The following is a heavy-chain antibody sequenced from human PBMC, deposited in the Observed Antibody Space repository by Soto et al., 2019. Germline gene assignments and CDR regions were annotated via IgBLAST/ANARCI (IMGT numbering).Heavy chain of an antibody. CDR1: GFTFSTYG. V-gene: IGHV3-30*18. CDR2: ISYDGTNK. CDR3: AKDLQSYGDYDYYCYGMDV. Sequence: QVQLVESGGGEVQPGRSLTISCAASGFTFSTYGMHWVRQTPGKGLEWVAVISYDGTNKFYSDSVKGRFTISRDNFMNTLTLPMNSLRAHDTAVYSCAKDLQSYGDYDYYCYGMDVWGLGTRVTVSS. D-gene: IGHD4-17*01. J-gene: IGHJ6*02.